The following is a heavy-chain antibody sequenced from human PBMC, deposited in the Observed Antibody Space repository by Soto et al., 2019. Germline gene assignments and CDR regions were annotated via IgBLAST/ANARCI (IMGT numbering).Heavy chain of an antibody. CDR2: VNMDGSTT. V-gene: IGHV3-74*01. Sequence: EVQLVESGGGLVQPGGSLRLSCAASGFTFNTYWLHWVRQAPGKGLVWVSRVNMDGSTTTYADSVRGRFTISRDNAKDTVYLEMNSLRDEDMAVYYCARGAQGQWLVDYWGQGTLVTVSS. CDR1: GFTFNTYW. D-gene: IGHD6-19*01. CDR3: ARGAQGQWLVDY. J-gene: IGHJ4*02.